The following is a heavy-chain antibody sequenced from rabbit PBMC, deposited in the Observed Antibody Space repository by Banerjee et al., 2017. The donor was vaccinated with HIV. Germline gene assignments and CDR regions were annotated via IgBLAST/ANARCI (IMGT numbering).Heavy chain of an antibody. J-gene: IGHJ6*01. V-gene: IGHV1S40*01. CDR2: IDTGSSGST. Sequence: QSLEESGGDLVKPGGSLTLTCTASGFSFSNKYVMCWVRQAPGKGLEWSACIDTGSSGSTGYASWAKGRFTISKTSSTTVTLQMTSLTAADTATYFCARGSPAWGMAGMDLWGPGTLVTVS. CDR1: GFSFSNKYV. CDR3: ARGSPAWGMAGMDL. D-gene: IGHD4-1*01.